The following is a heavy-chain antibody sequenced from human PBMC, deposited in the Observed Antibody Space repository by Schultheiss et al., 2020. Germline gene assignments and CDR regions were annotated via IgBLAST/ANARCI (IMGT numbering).Heavy chain of an antibody. CDR3: ARDTGYSSDWYDY. D-gene: IGHD6-19*01. CDR2: IYTSGST. J-gene: IGHJ4*02. V-gene: IGHV4-4*07. CDR1: GGSINSYY. Sequence: SQTLSLTCTVSGGSINSYYWSWIRQPAGKGLEWIGRIYTSGSTNNNPSLKSRVTMSVDTSKNQFSLKLTSVTAADTAVYYCARDTGYSSDWYDYWGQGTLVTVSS.